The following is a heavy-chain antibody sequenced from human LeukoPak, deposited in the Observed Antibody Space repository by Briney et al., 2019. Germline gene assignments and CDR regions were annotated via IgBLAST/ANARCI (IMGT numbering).Heavy chain of an antibody. V-gene: IGHV1-46*04. CDR2: IKPCGGST. D-gene: IGHD4-17*01. J-gene: IGHJ5*02. CDR1: GYTFTSYY. Sequence: GAAVKVSSMASGYTFTSYYTHWVRQAPGQGPERMGIIKPCGGSTSYAQKLQGRLTRTRGTCTSTAYMEVRSWRSEDTAVYYCARGHGAHYGDYVSGWFDPWGQGTLVTVSS. CDR3: ARGHGAHYGDYVSGWFDP.